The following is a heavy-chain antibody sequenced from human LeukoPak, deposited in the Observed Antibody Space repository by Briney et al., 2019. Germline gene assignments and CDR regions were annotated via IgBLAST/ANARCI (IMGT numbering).Heavy chain of an antibody. CDR1: GFTVSSNY. Sequence: GGSLRLSCAASGFTVSSNYMNWVRQAPGKGLEWVSYISRSSATISYADSVKGRFTISRDNAKSSLYLQMNSLRDEDTAVYYCARDRDYSIDYWGQGTLVTVSS. V-gene: IGHV3-48*02. CDR3: ARDRDYSIDY. J-gene: IGHJ4*02. CDR2: ISRSSATI. D-gene: IGHD2-21*01.